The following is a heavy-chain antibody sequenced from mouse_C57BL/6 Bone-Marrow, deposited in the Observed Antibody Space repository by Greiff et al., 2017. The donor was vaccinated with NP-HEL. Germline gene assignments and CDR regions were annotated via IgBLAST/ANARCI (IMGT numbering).Heavy chain of an antibody. D-gene: IGHD2-3*01. Sequence: VMLVESGAELARPGASVKLSCKASGYTFTSYGISWVKQRTGQGLEWIGEIYPRSGNTYYNEKFKGKATLTADKSSSTAYMELRSLTSEDSAVYFCARRWLLRRAYYAMDYWGQGTSVTVSS. CDR3: ARRWLLRRAYYAMDY. CDR2: IYPRSGNT. CDR1: GYTFTSYG. J-gene: IGHJ4*01. V-gene: IGHV1-81*01.